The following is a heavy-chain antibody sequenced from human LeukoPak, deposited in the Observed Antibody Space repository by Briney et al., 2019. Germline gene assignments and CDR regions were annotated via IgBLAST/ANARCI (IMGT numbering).Heavy chain of an antibody. Sequence: SETLSLTCTVSGGSISVYFWSWIRQPAGKGLEWIGRIYTSGSTNYNPSLKSRVTMSVDTSKNQFSLKLSSVTAADTAVYYCARVGDFWSGYYFDYWGQGTLVTVSS. V-gene: IGHV4-4*07. CDR3: ARVGDFWSGYYFDY. D-gene: IGHD3-3*01. CDR1: GGSISVYF. CDR2: IYTSGST. J-gene: IGHJ4*02.